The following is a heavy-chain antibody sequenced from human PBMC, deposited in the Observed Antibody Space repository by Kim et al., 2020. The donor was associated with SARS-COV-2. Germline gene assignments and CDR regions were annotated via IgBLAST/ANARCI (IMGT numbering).Heavy chain of an antibody. CDR3: VRELRFDRKFDY. J-gene: IGHJ4*02. CDR2: ISYDGSNK. CDR1: GFTFSTFA. D-gene: IGHD3-3*01. V-gene: IGHV3-30-3*01. Sequence: GGSLRLSCAASGFTFSTFAMHWVRQAPGKGLEWVALISYDGSNKYYADSVRGRFTISRDNSKNTLSLQMSSLRAEDTAMYYCVRELRFDRKFDYWGQGTL.